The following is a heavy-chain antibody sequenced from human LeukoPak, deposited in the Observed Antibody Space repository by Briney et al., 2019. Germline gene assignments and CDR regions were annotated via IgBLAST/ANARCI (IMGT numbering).Heavy chain of an antibody. CDR1: GFTFSTYW. D-gene: IGHD3-10*01. Sequence: GGSLRLSCAASGFTFSTYWMSWVRQTPGKGLEWVAHIEQDGSEKYYADSVKGRVTIARDNAKNSLYLQMNSLRAEDTAVYYCARERGSDSGSGAFDIWGQGTMVTVSS. CDR2: IEQDGSEK. CDR3: ARERGSDSGSGAFDI. J-gene: IGHJ3*02. V-gene: IGHV3-7*01.